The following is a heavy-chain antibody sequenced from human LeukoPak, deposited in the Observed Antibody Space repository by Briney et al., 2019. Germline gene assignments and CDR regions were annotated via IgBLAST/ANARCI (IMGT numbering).Heavy chain of an antibody. CDR1: GGTFSSYA. Sequence: EASVKVSCKASGGTFSSYAISWVRQAPGQGLEWMGRIIPILGIANYAQKFQGRVTITADKSTSTAYMELSSLRSEDTAVYYCARDPRITMVRGANDYWGQGTLVTVSS. D-gene: IGHD3-10*01. V-gene: IGHV1-69*04. CDR3: ARDPRITMVRGANDY. CDR2: IIPILGIA. J-gene: IGHJ4*02.